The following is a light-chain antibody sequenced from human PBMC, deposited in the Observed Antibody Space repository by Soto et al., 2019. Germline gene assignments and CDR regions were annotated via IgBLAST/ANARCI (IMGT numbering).Light chain of an antibody. CDR2: GAS. V-gene: IGKV3-11*01. Sequence: EIVLTQSPATLSVSPGERATLSCRASQGIATSLAWYQQKPGQAPRLVIYGASNTATGIPARFSGSGSGTDFTLTISSLVPEDFAVYYCQQRSNWPISFGQGTRL. J-gene: IGKJ5*01. CDR1: QGIATS. CDR3: QQRSNWPIS.